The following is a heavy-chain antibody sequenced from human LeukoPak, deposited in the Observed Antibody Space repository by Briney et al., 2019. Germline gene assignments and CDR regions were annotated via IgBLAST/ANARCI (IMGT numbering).Heavy chain of an antibody. CDR2: IYPGDSDT. V-gene: IGHV5-51*01. CDR3: ARVNTAAGDFGY. J-gene: IGHJ4*02. D-gene: IGHD1/OR15-1a*01. Sequence: GESLKISCKGSAYSFTSYWIAWVRQMPGKGLEWMGIIYPGDSDTTYSPSFQGQVTISADSSINTASLNWSSLKAWDTAIYYCARVNTAAGDFGYWGQGTMVTVSS. CDR1: AYSFTSYW.